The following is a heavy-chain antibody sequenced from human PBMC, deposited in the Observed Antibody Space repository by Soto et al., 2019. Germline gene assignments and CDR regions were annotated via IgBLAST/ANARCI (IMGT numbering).Heavy chain of an antibody. J-gene: IGHJ5*02. Sequence: SLKVSCKASGGTFSSYTISWVRQAPGQGLEWMGRIIPILGIANYAQKFQGRVTITADKSTSTAYMELSSLRSEDTAVYYCARGPDSSGWSYNWFDPWGQGTLVTVSS. D-gene: IGHD6-19*01. CDR1: GGTFSSYT. CDR3: ARGPDSSGWSYNWFDP. CDR2: IIPILGIA. V-gene: IGHV1-69*02.